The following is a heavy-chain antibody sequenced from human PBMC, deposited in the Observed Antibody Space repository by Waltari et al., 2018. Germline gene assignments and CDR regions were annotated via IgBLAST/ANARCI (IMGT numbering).Heavy chain of an antibody. Sequence: EVQLVESGGGLIQPGGSLRLSCAASGFTVSSNYMSWVRQAPGKGLEWVSLFYSGGSTIYADSVKGRFTISRDDSKNTLYLQMNSLRAEDTAVYYCARETYYDRSGYFRLGAFDIWGQGTVVTVSS. CDR3: ARETYYDRSGYFRLGAFDI. CDR1: GFTVSSNY. V-gene: IGHV3-53*01. J-gene: IGHJ3*02. CDR2: FYSGGST. D-gene: IGHD3-22*01.